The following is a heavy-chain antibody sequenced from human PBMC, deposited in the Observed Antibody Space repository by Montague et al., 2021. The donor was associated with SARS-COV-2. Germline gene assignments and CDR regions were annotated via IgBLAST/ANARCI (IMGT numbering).Heavy chain of an antibody. CDR3: ARGSWHIVVVTAIRDGYYGMDV. Sequence: SETLSLTCAVYGGSFSGYYWSWIRQPPGKGLEWIGEINHSGSTNYNPSLKSRVTISVDTSKNQFSLKLSSVTAADTAVYYCARGSWHIVVVTAIRDGYYGMDVWGQGTTVTGSS. D-gene: IGHD2-21*02. V-gene: IGHV4-34*01. J-gene: IGHJ6*02. CDR2: INHSGST. CDR1: GGSFSGYY.